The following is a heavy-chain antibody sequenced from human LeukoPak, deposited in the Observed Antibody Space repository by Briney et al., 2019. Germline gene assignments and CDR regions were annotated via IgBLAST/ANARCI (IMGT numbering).Heavy chain of an antibody. CDR1: GGSISSYY. Sequence: SETLSLTCTVSGGSISSYYWSWIRQPPGKGLEWIVYIYYSGSTNYNPSLKSRVTISVDTSKNQFSLKLSSVTAADTAVYYCARGTDMTPISGYYSFVYWGQGILVSVSS. CDR3: ARGTDMTPISGYYSFVY. CDR2: IYYSGST. D-gene: IGHD5-12*01. J-gene: IGHJ4*02. V-gene: IGHV4-59*12.